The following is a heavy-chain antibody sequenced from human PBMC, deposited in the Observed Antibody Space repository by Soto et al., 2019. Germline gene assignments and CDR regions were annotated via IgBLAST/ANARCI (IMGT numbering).Heavy chain of an antibody. V-gene: IGHV4-59*01. CDR3: ASGYQGYSYATFDY. D-gene: IGHD5-18*01. Sequence: QVQLQESGPGLVKPSETLSLTCNVSGGSINSYYWNWIRQPPGKGLEWIAYIYYHGNTESNPSLDSRVSISLDTPKNQSALKVSSVTAADTAVYYCASGYQGYSYATFDYWGQGILVAVSS. CDR1: GGSINSYY. J-gene: IGHJ4*02. CDR2: IYYHGNT.